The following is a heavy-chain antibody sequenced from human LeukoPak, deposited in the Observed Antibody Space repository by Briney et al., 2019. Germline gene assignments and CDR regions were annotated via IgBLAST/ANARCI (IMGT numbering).Heavy chain of an antibody. D-gene: IGHD5-24*01. CDR1: GFTFSSYE. CDR2: ISSSGSTM. CDR3: AREGRWLQFLDY. Sequence: GGSLRLSCAASGFTFSSYEMNWVRQAPGKGLEWVSYISSSGSTMYYADSVKGRFTISRDNAKNSLYLQMNSLRAEDTAVYYCAREGRWLQFLDYWGQGTLVTVSS. J-gene: IGHJ4*02. V-gene: IGHV3-48*03.